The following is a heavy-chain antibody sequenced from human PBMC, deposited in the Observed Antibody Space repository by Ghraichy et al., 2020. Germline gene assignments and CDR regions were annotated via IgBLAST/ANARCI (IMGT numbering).Heavy chain of an antibody. CDR2: IKSKTDGGTT. Sequence: GGSLRLSCAASGFTFSNAWMSWVRQAPGKGLEWVGRIKSKTDGGTTDYAAPVKGRFTISRDDSKNTLYLQMNSLKTEDTAVYYCTTLSGYSYGLSFDAFDIWGQGTMVTVSS. V-gene: IGHV3-15*01. J-gene: IGHJ3*02. CDR3: TTLSGYSYGLSFDAFDI. CDR1: GFTFSNAW. D-gene: IGHD5-18*01.